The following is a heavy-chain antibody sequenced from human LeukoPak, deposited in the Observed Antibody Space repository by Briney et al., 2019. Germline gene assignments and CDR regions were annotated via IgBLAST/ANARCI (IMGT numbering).Heavy chain of an antibody. CDR1: GFNFRNSW. D-gene: IGHD3-10*01. V-gene: IGHV3-7*01. Sequence: GGSLRLSCAASGFNFRNSWMTWVRQAPGRGLEFVVNIKEDGSETNYVDSVKGRFTVSRDNAKNSLYLQMNSLRAEDTAIYYCARLALRGVISRSYYYYMDVWGKGTTVTVSS. J-gene: IGHJ6*03. CDR2: IKEDGSET. CDR3: ARLALRGVISRSYYYYMDV.